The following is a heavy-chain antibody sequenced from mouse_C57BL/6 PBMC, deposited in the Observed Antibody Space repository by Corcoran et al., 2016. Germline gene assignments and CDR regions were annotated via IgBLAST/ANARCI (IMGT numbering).Heavy chain of an antibody. CDR3: ARGTTVVATDWYFDV. J-gene: IGHJ1*03. Sequence: EVQLQQSGPELVNLGASVKISCKASGYTFTDSYMNWVKQSHGKSLEWIGDINPNNGGTSYNQKFTGKATLTVDKSSSTAYMELRSLTSEDYAVDYCARGTTVVATDWYFDVWGTGTTVTVYS. CDR1: GYTFTDSY. V-gene: IGHV1-26*01. CDR2: INPNNGGT. D-gene: IGHD1-1*01.